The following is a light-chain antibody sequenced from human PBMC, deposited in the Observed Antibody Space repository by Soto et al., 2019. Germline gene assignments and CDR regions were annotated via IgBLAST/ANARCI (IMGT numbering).Light chain of an antibody. V-gene: IGLV2-14*01. Sequence: QSALTQPASVSGSPGQSITISCSGTSSDVGGYNYVSWYQQHPGKAPKLMIYEVSSRTSGVSNRFSGSKSGNTASLTISGLQAEDEADYYCSSYTSSSTLVFGRGTKLTVL. CDR1: SSDVGGYNY. CDR2: EVS. CDR3: SSYTSSSTLV. J-gene: IGLJ2*01.